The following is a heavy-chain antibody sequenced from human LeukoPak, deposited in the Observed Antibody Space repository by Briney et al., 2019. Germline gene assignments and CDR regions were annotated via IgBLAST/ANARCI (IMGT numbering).Heavy chain of an antibody. CDR2: VGDSGAST. J-gene: IGHJ4*02. CDR1: GSAFSHYA. Sequence: GGSLRLSCAASGSAFSHYAMSWVRQTPGKGLEWVPGVGDSGASTYYADSVKGRFTISRDNSKNTLYLQMNSLRAEDTAIYYCAKVEFGDRYFFEYWGQGTLVTVSS. CDR3: AKVEFGDRYFFEY. D-gene: IGHD2-21*01. V-gene: IGHV3-23*01.